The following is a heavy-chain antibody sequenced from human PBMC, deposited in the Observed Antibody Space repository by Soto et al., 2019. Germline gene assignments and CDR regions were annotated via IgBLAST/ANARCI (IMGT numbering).Heavy chain of an antibody. CDR2: TWFDESDK. Sequence: QVQLVESGGAVVQPGRSLRLSCEASGFNFGTYGMHWVRQAPGKGLEWVAVTWFDESDKYSSESVKGRFTISRDNSKNTLFLQMNHLRPEDTALYYCARLDYTSFGAPLDYWGQGTLVTVSS. V-gene: IGHV3-33*01. CDR3: ARLDYTSFGAPLDY. CDR1: GFNFGTYG. D-gene: IGHD2-2*02. J-gene: IGHJ4*02.